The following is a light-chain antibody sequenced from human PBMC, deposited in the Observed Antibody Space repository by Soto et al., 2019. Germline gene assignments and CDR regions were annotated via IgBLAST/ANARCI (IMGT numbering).Light chain of an antibody. CDR3: SSYTTSNTWV. J-gene: IGLJ3*02. Sequence: QAVVTQPASVSGSPGQSITISCTGTSSDVGAYDYVSWYQQHPGKAPKFMLYEVSNRPSGLSNRFSGSKSGYTASLTISGLQAEDEADYYCSSYTTSNTWVFGGGTKVTVL. CDR1: SSDVGAYDY. V-gene: IGLV2-14*01. CDR2: EVS.